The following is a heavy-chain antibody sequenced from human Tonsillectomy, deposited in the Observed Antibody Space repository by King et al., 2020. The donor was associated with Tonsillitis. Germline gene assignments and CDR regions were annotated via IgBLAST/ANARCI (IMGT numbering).Heavy chain of an antibody. Sequence: HVQLQQWGAGLLKPSETLSLTCAVYGGSFSGYYWSWIRQPPGKGLEWIGEINHSGSTNYNPSLKSRVTISVDTSKNQFSLKLSSVTAADTAVYYCARGKRFGYYYDMDDYWGQGTLVTVSS. D-gene: IGHD3-22*01. J-gene: IGHJ4*02. CDR2: INHSGST. CDR1: GGSFSGYY. CDR3: ARGKRFGYYYDMDDY. V-gene: IGHV4-34*01.